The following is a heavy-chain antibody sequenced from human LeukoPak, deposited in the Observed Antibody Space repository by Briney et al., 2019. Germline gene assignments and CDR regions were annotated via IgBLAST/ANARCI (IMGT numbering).Heavy chain of an antibody. J-gene: IGHJ4*02. CDR3: ARGGYDILTGSLYYFDY. Sequence: GGSLRLSCAASGFTFSSYGMHWVRQAPGKGLEWVAVIWYDGSNKYYADSVKGRFTISRDNSKNTLYLQMNSPRAEDTAVYYCARGGYDILTGSLYYFDYWGQGTLVTVSS. CDR1: GFTFSSYG. CDR2: IWYDGSNK. V-gene: IGHV3-33*01. D-gene: IGHD3-9*01.